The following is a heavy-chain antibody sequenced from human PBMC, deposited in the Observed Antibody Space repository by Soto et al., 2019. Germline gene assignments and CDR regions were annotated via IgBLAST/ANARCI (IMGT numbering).Heavy chain of an antibody. CDR3: AKAWWIDY. CDR1: GFTFSSYG. V-gene: IGHV3-30*18. CDR2: ISYDGSNK. J-gene: IGHJ4*02. D-gene: IGHD2-15*01. Sequence: GGSLRLSCAASGFTFSSYGMHWVRQAPGKGLEWVAVISYDGSNKYYADSVKGRFTISRDNSKNTLYLQMNSLRAEDTAVYYCAKAWWIDYWGQGTLVTVSS.